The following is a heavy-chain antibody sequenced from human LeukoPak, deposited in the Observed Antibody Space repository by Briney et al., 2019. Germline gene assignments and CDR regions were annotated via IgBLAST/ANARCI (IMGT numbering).Heavy chain of an antibody. D-gene: IGHD2-2*01. V-gene: IGHV3-48*04. Sequence: PGGSLRLSCAASGFTFSSYSMNWVRQAPGKGLEWVSYISSSSSTIYYADSVKGRFTISRDNAKNSLYLQMNSLRAEDTAVYYCARDMMGERYRSSTSCYLGWFDPWGQGTLVTVSS. CDR2: ISSSSSTI. CDR1: GFTFSSYS. J-gene: IGHJ5*02. CDR3: ARDMMGERYRSSTSCYLGWFDP.